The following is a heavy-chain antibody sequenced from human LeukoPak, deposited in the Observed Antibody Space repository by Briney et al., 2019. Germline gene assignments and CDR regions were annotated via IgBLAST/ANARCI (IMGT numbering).Heavy chain of an antibody. D-gene: IGHD3-22*01. CDR3: AREKYYYDSSGYWDP. CDR1: GYTFTSYG. CDR2: ISAYNGNT. V-gene: IGHV1-18*01. J-gene: IGHJ5*02. Sequence: ASVKVSCKASGYTFTSYGISWVRQAPGQGLEWMGWISAYNGNTNYAQKLQGRVTMTTDTSTSTAYMELRSLRSDDTAVYYCAREKYYYDSSGYWDPWGQGTLVTVSS.